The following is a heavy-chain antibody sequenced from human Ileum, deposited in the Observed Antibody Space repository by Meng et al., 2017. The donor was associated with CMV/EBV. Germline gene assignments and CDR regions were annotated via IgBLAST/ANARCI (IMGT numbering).Heavy chain of an antibody. J-gene: IGHJ4*02. Sequence: GHVVGSGGGVVQPRGALGLSCAASGCTFRSYGMHWVRQAPGKGLEWVAFVRYDGINKYYADSLKGRFVISRDDSKNTVYLQLNNLRAEDTAVYYCAKDVAVAGHFDYWGQGTLVTASS. D-gene: IGHD6-19*01. V-gene: IGHV3-30*02. CDR1: GCTFRSYG. CDR2: VRYDGINK. CDR3: AKDVAVAGHFDY.